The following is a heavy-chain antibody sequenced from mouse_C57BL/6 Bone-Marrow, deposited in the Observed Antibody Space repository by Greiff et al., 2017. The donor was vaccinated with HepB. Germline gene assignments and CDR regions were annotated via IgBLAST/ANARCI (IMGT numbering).Heavy chain of an antibody. Sequence: VQLQQPGAELVKPGASVKMSCKASGYTFTSYWITWVKQRPGQGLEWIGDIYPGSGSTNYNEKFKSKATLTVDTSSSTAYMQLSSLTSEDSAVYHCARRDYGSSYYFDYWGQGTTLTVSS. V-gene: IGHV1-55*01. CDR1: GYTFTSYW. D-gene: IGHD1-1*01. J-gene: IGHJ2*01. CDR3: ARRDYGSSYYFDY. CDR2: IYPGSGST.